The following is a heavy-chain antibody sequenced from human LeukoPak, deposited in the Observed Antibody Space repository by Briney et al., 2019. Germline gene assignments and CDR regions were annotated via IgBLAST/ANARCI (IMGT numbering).Heavy chain of an antibody. CDR1: GGSFSGYY. V-gene: IGHV4-34*01. CDR3: ARLSRCSGGSCYSALFDY. Sequence: SEALSLTCAVYGGSFSGYYWSWIRQPPGKGLEWIGEINHSGSTNYNPSLKSRVTISVGTSKNQFSLKLSSVTAADTAVYYCARLSRCSGGSCYSALFDYWGQGTLVTVSS. J-gene: IGHJ4*02. CDR2: INHSGST. D-gene: IGHD2-15*01.